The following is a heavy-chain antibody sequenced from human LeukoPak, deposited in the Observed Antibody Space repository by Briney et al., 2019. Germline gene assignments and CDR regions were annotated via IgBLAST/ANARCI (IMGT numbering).Heavy chain of an antibody. CDR1: DFSVGSNY. CDR3: ARGQVKQQLLPRTGSRYYYYYMDV. V-gene: IGHV3-66*01. J-gene: IGHJ6*03. Sequence: SGGSLRLSCAASDFSVGSNYMTWVRQAPGKGLEWVSLIYSVGTTFYADSVKGRFTISRDTSKNTLYPQMNSLRAEDTAVYYCARGQVKQQLLPRTGSRYYYYYMDVWGKGTTVTVSS. CDR2: IYSVGTT. D-gene: IGHD6-13*01.